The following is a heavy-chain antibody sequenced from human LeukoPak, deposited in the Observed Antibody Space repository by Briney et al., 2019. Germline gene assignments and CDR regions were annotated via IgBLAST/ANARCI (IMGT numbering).Heavy chain of an antibody. V-gene: IGHV3-23*01. Sequence: GGSLRLSCTASGFTFGDYAMSWVRQAPGKGLEWVSSISGSGRGGSTYYADSVKGRFTISRDNSKNTLYLQMNSLRAEDTAVYYCAKVAYSSGWRTSYYYYYMDVWGKGTTVTVSS. CDR2: ISGSGRGGST. CDR1: GFTFGDYA. J-gene: IGHJ6*03. CDR3: AKVAYSSGWRTSYYYYYMDV. D-gene: IGHD6-19*01.